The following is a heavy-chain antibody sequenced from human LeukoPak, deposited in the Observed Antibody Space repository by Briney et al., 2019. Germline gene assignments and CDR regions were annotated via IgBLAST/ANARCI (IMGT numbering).Heavy chain of an antibody. V-gene: IGHV3-49*03. Sequence: GGSLRLSCTASGSTFGDYLMSWFRQAPGKGLEWIGFISGGTTEYAASVKGRFTISRDDSTSIAYLQMNSLTTEDTAVYYCSRGSGWLSVYWGQGTLVTVSS. D-gene: IGHD6-19*01. CDR3: SRGSGWLSVY. J-gene: IGHJ4*02. CDR1: GSTFGDYL. CDR2: ISGGTT.